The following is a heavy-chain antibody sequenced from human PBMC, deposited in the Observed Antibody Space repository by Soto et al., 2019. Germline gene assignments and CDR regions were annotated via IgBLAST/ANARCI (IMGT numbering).Heavy chain of an antibody. CDR1: GFSLSTSGMC. CDR3: ARIRASRGWYFDY. V-gene: IGHV2-70*01. D-gene: IGHD6-19*01. CDR2: IDWDDDK. J-gene: IGHJ4*02. Sequence: SGPTVVNPTQTLTLTCTFSGFSLSTSGMCVSWIRQPPGKALEWLAFIDWDDDKYYSTSLKTRLTISKDTSKNQVVLTMTNMDPVDTAXYYCARIRASRGWYFDYWGQGTLVTVSS.